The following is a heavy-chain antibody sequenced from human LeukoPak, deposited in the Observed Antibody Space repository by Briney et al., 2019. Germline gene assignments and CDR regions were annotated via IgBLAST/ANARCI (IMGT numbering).Heavy chain of an antibody. J-gene: IGHJ4*02. CDR3: ARVYYDSSGYYYLGY. D-gene: IGHD3-22*01. V-gene: IGHV1-8*02. CDR2: MNPNSGNT. Sequence: ASVKVSCKASGYTFTSYGISWVRQATGQGLEWMGWMNPNSGNTGYAQKFQGRVTMTRNTSISTAYMELSSLRSEDTAVYYCARVYYDSSGYYYLGYWGQGTLVTVSS. CDR1: GYTFTSYG.